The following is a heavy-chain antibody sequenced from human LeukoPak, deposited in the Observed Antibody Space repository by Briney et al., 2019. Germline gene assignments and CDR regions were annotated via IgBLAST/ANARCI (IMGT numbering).Heavy chain of an antibody. D-gene: IGHD3-10*01. CDR1: GYTFTSYY. CDR2: INPSGGST. J-gene: IGHJ6*02. Sequence: ASVKVSCKASGYTFTSYYMHWVRQAPGQGLEWMGVINPSGGSTSYAQTFQGGVTMTRDTSTSTVYMELSSLRSEDTAVYYCARGFGIQLSTYYYGMDVWGQGTTVTVSS. CDR3: ARGFGIQLSTYYYGMDV. V-gene: IGHV1-46*01.